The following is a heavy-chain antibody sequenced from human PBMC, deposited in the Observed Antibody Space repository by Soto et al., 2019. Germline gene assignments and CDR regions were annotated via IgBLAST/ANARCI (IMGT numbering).Heavy chain of an antibody. D-gene: IGHD1-26*01. CDR3: ARDPGGSFDY. V-gene: IGHV3-23*01. J-gene: IGHJ4*02. CDR1: EFTFSTYA. CDR2: ISGDGNT. Sequence: PGGSLRLSCAASEFTFSTYAMSWVRQAPGKGLEWVSTISGDGNTHYADSVKGRFTISRDNPKNTLYPQMNSLRGEDTAVYYCARDPGGSFDYWGQGTLVTVSS.